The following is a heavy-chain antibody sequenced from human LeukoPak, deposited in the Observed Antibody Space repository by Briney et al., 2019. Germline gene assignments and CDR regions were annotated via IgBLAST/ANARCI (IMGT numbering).Heavy chain of an antibody. D-gene: IGHD4-11*01. J-gene: IGHJ5*02. CDR2: IYYTGST. CDR1: GGSISGYF. Sequence: SETLSLTCTVSGGSISGYFWSWIRQPPGKGLEFIGYIYYTGSTDYSPSLRSRVAMSVDTSKNQFFLKLSSVTAADTAVYYCVKFATVTNPNWLDPWGQGTLVTVSS. V-gene: IGHV4-59*01. CDR3: VKFATVTNPNWLDP.